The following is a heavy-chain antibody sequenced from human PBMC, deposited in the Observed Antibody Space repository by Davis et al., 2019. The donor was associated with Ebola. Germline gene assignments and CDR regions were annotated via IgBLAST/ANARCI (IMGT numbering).Heavy chain of an antibody. V-gene: IGHV3-48*02. Sequence: GESLKISCAASGFTFSSYAMSWVRQAPGKGLEWVSYISSGSHTTYYADSVKGRFTISRDNAKNSLYLQMNSLRDEDTAVYYCATRGPWGQGTLVTVSS. CDR2: ISSGSHTT. J-gene: IGHJ5*02. D-gene: IGHD3-10*01. CDR1: GFTFSSYA. CDR3: ATRGP.